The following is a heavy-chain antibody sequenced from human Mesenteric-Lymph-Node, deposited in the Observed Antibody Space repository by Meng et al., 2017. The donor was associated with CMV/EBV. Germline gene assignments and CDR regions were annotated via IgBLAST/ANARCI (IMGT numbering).Heavy chain of an antibody. Sequence: GGSLRLSCAASGFTFSDYYMSWIRQAPGKGLEWVSYISSSGSTIYYADSVKGRFTISRDNAKNSLYLQMNSLRAEDTAVYYCARDRTKVYDFWSGYLDWGQGTVVTVSS. CDR3: ARDRTKVYDFWSGYLD. V-gene: IGHV3-11*01. D-gene: IGHD3-3*01. CDR1: GFTFSDYY. J-gene: IGHJ4*02. CDR2: ISSSGSTI.